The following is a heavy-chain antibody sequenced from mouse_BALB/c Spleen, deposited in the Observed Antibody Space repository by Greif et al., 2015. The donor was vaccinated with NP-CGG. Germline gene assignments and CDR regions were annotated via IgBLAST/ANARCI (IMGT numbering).Heavy chain of an antibody. Sequence: EVQLVESGGGLVKPGGSLKLSCAASGFTFSDYYMYWVRQTPEKRLEWVATISDGGSYTYYPDSVKGRFTISRDNAKNNLYLQMSSLKSEDTAMYYCARGHGSSYVDFAYWGQGTLVTVSA. V-gene: IGHV5-4*02. D-gene: IGHD1-1*01. CDR2: ISDGGSYT. CDR1: GFTFSDYY. CDR3: ARGHGSSYVDFAY. J-gene: IGHJ3*01.